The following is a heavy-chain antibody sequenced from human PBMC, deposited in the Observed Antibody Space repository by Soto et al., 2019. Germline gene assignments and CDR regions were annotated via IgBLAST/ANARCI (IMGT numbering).Heavy chain of an antibody. CDR3: ARAKCQITSCYLCRSVYYFDS. V-gene: IGHV4-34*01. CDR1: GGSLSGYY. D-gene: IGHD2-2*01. J-gene: IGHJ4*02. Sequence: ASETLSLTCGVYGGSLSGYYWSWLRQPPGKGLEWIAESNPSGSINYNPSLQSRVTITVDRSKNQFSLKVNSVAAADTAVYYCARAKCQITSCYLCRSVYYFDSWGQGSLVTVSS. CDR2: SNPSGSI.